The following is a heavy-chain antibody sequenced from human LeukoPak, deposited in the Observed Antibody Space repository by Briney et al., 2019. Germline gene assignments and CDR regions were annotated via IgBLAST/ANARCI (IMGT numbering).Heavy chain of an antibody. D-gene: IGHD3-22*01. CDR1: GFTFSSYS. CDR2: ISSSSTTI. Sequence: GGSLRLSCEASGFTFSSYSMNWVRQAPGKGLEWVSYISSSSTTIYYADSVKGRFTISRDNAKNSLYLQMNSLRAEDTAVYYCARVLHKRNYDGSTYYGYWGQGTLVTVSS. V-gene: IGHV3-48*01. CDR3: ARVLHKRNYDGSTYYGY. J-gene: IGHJ4*02.